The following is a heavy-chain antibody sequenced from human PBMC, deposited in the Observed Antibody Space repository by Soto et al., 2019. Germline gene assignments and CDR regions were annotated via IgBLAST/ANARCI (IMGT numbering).Heavy chain of an antibody. V-gene: IGHV3-23*01. CDR2: ISGGGDTT. D-gene: IGHD3-10*01. Sequence: EVQLLESGGGLVQPGGSLRLSCAASGFTFNNYAMTWVRQAPGKGLEWVSAISGGGDTTAYADSVKGRFTGSSDGSKNTLYLQMGRLRAEDTALYYCAKGRCGSGSLTPRVDFWGQGTLVTVSS. CDR1: GFTFNNYA. J-gene: IGHJ4*02. CDR3: AKGRCGSGSLTPRVDF.